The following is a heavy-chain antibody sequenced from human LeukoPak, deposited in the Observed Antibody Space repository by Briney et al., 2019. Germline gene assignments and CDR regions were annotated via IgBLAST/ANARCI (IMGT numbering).Heavy chain of an antibody. CDR2: IQYDESSK. CDR3: ARKRDYDFWSGYYVGEFDY. D-gene: IGHD3-3*01. Sequence: GGSLRLSCKASGLRFSRGGMHWIRQAPGKGLEWLAFIQYDESSKYYADSVKGRFTISRDNSKNSLYLQMNSLRAEDTAVYYCARKRDYDFWSGYYVGEFDYWGQGTLVTVSS. CDR1: GLRFSRGG. J-gene: IGHJ4*02. V-gene: IGHV3-30*02.